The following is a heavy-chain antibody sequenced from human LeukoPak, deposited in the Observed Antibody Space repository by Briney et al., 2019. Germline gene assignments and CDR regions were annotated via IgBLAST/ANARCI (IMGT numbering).Heavy chain of an antibody. V-gene: IGHV3-9*01. Sequence: GRSLRLSCAASGFTFDDYAMHWVRQAPGKGLEWVSGISWNSGSIVYADSVNGRFTISRDNAKNSLYLQMNSLRAEDTALYYCAKDILAGGYGMDVWGQGTTVTVSS. J-gene: IGHJ6*02. D-gene: IGHD6-19*01. CDR1: GFTFDDYA. CDR2: ISWNSGSI. CDR3: AKDILAGGYGMDV.